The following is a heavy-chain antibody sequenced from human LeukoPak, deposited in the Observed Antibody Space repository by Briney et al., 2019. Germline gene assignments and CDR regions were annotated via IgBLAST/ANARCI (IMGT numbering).Heavy chain of an antibody. J-gene: IGHJ4*02. CDR3: TSRVGTNPYYYDSSGYFDY. CDR1: GGSFSGYY. Sequence: SETLSLTCAVYGGSFSGYYWSWLRQPPGKGLEWIGEISHSGSANYNPSLKSRVTISVVTSKSQFSLKLTSVTAADTALYDCTSRVGTNPYYYDSSGYFDYWGQGTLVIVSS. D-gene: IGHD3-22*01. CDR2: ISHSGSA. V-gene: IGHV4-34*01.